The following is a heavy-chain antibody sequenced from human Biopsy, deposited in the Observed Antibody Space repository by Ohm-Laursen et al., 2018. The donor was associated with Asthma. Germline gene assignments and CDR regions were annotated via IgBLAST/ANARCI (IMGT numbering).Heavy chain of an antibody. CDR1: GGSISSGGYY. CDR3: ARGGWGQLGLGY. Sequence: TLSLTCTVSGGSISSGGYYWSWIRQHPGKGLEWIGYIYYSGSTYYNPSLKSRVTISVDTSKNQFSLKLSSVTAADTAVYYCARGGWGQLGLGYWGQGTLVTVSS. D-gene: IGHD6-6*01. V-gene: IGHV4-31*03. J-gene: IGHJ4*02. CDR2: IYYSGST.